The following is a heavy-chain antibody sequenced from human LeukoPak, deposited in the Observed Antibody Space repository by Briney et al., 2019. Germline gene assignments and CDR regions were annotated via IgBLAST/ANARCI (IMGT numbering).Heavy chain of an antibody. J-gene: IGHJ4*02. D-gene: IGHD4-17*01. V-gene: IGHV3-23*01. Sequence: GGSLRLSCAASGFSLSSYAMSWVRQAPGKGLEWVSAISGSGGSTYYADSVKGRFTISRDNSKNTLYLQMNSLRAEDTAVYYCAKDSYTTVTEPSGYWGQGTLVTVSS. CDR3: AKDSYTTVTEPSGY. CDR2: ISGSGGST. CDR1: GFSLSSYA.